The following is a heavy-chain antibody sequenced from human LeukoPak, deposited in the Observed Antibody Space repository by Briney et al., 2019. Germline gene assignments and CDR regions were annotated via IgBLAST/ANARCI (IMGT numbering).Heavy chain of an antibody. CDR1: GGSLSSSSYY. Sequence: SETLSLTCTVSGGSLSSSSYYWGWIRQPPGKGLEWIGRIYYSGSTYYNPSRKGRVTISVDTSKNQFSLKLSSVTAADTAVYYCARRYYGSGRHIYYFDYWGQGTLVTVSS. V-gene: IGHV4-39*01. CDR2: IYYSGST. D-gene: IGHD3-10*01. CDR3: ARRYYGSGRHIYYFDY. J-gene: IGHJ4*02.